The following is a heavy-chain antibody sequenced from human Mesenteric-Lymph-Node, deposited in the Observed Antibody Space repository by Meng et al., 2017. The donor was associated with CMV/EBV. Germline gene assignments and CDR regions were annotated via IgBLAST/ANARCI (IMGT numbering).Heavy chain of an antibody. J-gene: IGHJ4*02. CDR1: GFNFSSYT. CDR2: ISGSSGTT. CDR3: AKARAAVAGKDY. Sequence: SCAASGFNFSSYTMTWVRQAPGRGLEWVSSISGSSGTTYYADSVKGRFTISRDNSKNTLYLQMNSLRGEDTAVYYCAKARAAVAGKDYWGQGTLVTVSS. D-gene: IGHD6-19*01. V-gene: IGHV3-23*01.